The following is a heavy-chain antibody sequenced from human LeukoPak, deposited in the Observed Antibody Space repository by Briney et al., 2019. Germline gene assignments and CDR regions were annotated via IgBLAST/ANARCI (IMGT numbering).Heavy chain of an antibody. V-gene: IGHV3-23*01. CDR2: ISHDGMNA. Sequence: PGGSLRLSCAASGLPFSGTAMSWVRQAPGKGLEWVSAISHDGMNAYYADSVKGRFTISRDNSKKTVSLEISSLTAADTGVYYCAKDGAQYSSGPECDPRGQGALVTVSP. D-gene: IGHD6-19*01. J-gene: IGHJ5*02. CDR1: GLPFSGTA. CDR3: AKDGAQYSSGPECDP.